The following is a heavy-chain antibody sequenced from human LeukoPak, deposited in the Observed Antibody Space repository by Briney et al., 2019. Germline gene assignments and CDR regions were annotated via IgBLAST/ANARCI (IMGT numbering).Heavy chain of an antibody. CDR2: ISGSGSST. CDR3: ARELNVDTANWFDP. CDR1: GFTFRSYA. V-gene: IGHV3-23*01. D-gene: IGHD5-18*01. Sequence: GGSLRLSCAASGFTFRSYAMNWVRQAPGKGLEWVSAISGSGSSTYYADSVKGRFTISRDNAKNSLYLQMNSLRAEDTAVYYCARELNVDTANWFDPWGQGTLVTVSS. J-gene: IGHJ5*02.